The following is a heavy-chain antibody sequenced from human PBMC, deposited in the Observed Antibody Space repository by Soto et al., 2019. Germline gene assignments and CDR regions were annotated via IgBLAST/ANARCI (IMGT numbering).Heavy chain of an antibody. Sequence: QVQLQESGPGLVKPSQTLSLTCTVSGGSISSGGYYWSWIRQHPGKGLEWIRYIYYSGSTYYNPSLKSRVTISVGTSKNQFSLKLSSETAADTAVYYCASLTYIVRGIAGAFDVWGQGTMVTVSS. V-gene: IGHV4-31*03. J-gene: IGHJ3*01. D-gene: IGHD3-10*01. CDR1: GGSISSGGYY. CDR3: ASLTYIVRGIAGAFDV. CDR2: IYYSGST.